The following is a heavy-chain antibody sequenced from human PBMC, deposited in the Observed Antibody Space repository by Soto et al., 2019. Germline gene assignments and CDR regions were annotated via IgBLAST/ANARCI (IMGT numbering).Heavy chain of an antibody. Sequence: GESMKISCKGSGYSFAGYWITCVRQKPWKGLEWMGLIDPSDSQTYYSPSFRGHVTISVTKSITTVFLQWSSLRASDTAMYYCARQIYDSDTGPNFQYYFDSWGQGTTVTVSS. J-gene: IGHJ4*02. CDR2: IDPSDSQT. CDR1: GYSFAGYW. CDR3: ARQIYDSDTGPNFQYYFDS. V-gene: IGHV5-10-1*01. D-gene: IGHD3-22*01.